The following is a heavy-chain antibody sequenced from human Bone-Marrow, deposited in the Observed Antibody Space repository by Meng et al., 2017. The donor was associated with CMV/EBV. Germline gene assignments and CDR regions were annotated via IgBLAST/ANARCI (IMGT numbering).Heavy chain of an antibody. J-gene: IGHJ4*02. D-gene: IGHD3-3*01. CDR3: AKKYYDFWSGYYPDY. CDR1: GFTFSSYS. Sequence: GASLKISWAASGFTFSSYSMNWVRQAPGKGLEWVSAISGSGGSTYYADSVKGRFTISRDNSKNTLYLQMNSLRAEDTAVYYCAKKYYDFWSGYYPDYWGQGTLVTVSS. CDR2: ISGSGGST. V-gene: IGHV3-23*01.